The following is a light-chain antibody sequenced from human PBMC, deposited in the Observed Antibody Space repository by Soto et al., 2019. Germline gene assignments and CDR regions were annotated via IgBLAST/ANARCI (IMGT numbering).Light chain of an antibody. CDR3: MQGSHWPYT. V-gene: IGKV2-30*01. CDR2: KVS. J-gene: IGKJ2*01. CDR1: QSLVSSNGNTY. Sequence: DVVMTQSPLSLPVTLGQPASSSCRSSQSLVSSNGNTYLNWFQQRPGQSPRRLIYKVSNRDSGVPDRFSGSGSDTDFTLEISRVEAEDVGVYYCMQGSHWPYTFGQGTKLEIK.